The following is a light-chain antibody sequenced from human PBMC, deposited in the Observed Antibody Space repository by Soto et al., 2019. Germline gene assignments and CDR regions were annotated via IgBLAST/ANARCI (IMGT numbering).Light chain of an antibody. CDR2: RNN. CDR1: SSNIGSNF. CDR3: AAWDDSVSGLV. V-gene: IGLV1-47*01. J-gene: IGLJ3*02. Sequence: QSALTQPPSASGTPGQRVTISCSGSSSNIGSNFVYWYQELPGTAPKLLIYRNNQRPSGVPDRFSGSKSGTSASLAISGLRSEDEADYYCAAWDDSVSGLVFGGGTKVTV.